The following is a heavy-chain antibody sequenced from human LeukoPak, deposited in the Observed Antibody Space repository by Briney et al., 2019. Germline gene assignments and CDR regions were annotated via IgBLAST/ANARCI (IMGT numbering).Heavy chain of an antibody. Sequence: ASVKVSCKASGFAFNKYGFSWVRQAPGQGPEWPGWISAYDGRTNYAQNLQGRLTLTTDTSTTTAYMELRSLTSDDTAVYYCARVYLLPVAGTVPDYFDPWGQGTLVTVSS. CDR1: GFAFNKYG. J-gene: IGHJ5*02. D-gene: IGHD6-19*01. CDR2: ISAYDGRT. V-gene: IGHV1-18*01. CDR3: ARVYLLPVAGTVPDYFDP.